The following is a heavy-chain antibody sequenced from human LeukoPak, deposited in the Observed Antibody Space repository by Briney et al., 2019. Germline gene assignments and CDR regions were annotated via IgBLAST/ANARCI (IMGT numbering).Heavy chain of an antibody. CDR1: GFTFSNYG. CDR3: ARRSGIAVAGAFDY. Sequence: GGSLRLSCAASGFTFSNYGMHWVRQAPGKGLEWVAVISYDGSNKYYADSVKGRFTISRDNSKNTLYLQMNSLRAEDTAVYYCARRSGIAVAGAFDYWGQGTLVTVSS. J-gene: IGHJ4*02. D-gene: IGHD6-19*01. CDR2: ISYDGSNK. V-gene: IGHV3-30*03.